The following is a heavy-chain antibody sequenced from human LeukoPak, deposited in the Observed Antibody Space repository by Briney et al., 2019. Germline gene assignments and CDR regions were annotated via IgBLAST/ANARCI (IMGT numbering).Heavy chain of an antibody. CDR2: IIPIFGTA. D-gene: IGHD2-15*01. V-gene: IGHV1-69*01. J-gene: IGHJ4*02. CDR1: GGTLSSYA. CDR3: ARVSPSVAPHDEIDDH. Sequence: SVKVSCKATGGTLSSYAISWVRQAPGQGLEWMGGIIPIFGTANYAQKFQGRVTITADESTSTAYMELSSLRSEDTAVYYCARVSPSVAPHDEIDDHWGQGTLVTVSS.